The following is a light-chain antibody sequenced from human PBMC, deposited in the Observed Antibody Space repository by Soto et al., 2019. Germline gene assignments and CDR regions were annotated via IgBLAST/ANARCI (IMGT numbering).Light chain of an antibody. J-gene: IGLJ1*01. V-gene: IGLV2-14*01. CDR1: SSDVGGYNY. Sequence: QSVLTQPASVSGSPGQSITISCTGTSSDVGGYNYVSWYQQHPGKAPKLMIYDVSNRPSGVSNRFSGSKSGNTASLTISGLQAEDEADYYCSSYTSSSTLFGTGTKVNVL. CDR2: DVS. CDR3: SSYTSSSTL.